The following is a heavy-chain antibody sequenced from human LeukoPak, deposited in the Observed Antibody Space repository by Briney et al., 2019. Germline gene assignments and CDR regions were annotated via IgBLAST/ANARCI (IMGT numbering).Heavy chain of an antibody. CDR1: GYTFTTYA. Sequence: ASVKVSCKASGYTFTTYAMHWVRQAPGQRLEWMGWINAGNGNTKYSQEFQARVTMTTDTSTSTAYMELRSLRSDDTVVYYCGYGGYWGQGTLVTVSS. J-gene: IGHJ4*02. CDR3: GYGGY. CDR2: INAGNGNT. D-gene: IGHD3-16*01. V-gene: IGHV1-3*01.